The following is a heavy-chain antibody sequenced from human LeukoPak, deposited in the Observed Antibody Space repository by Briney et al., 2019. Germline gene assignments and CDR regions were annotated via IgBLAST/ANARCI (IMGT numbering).Heavy chain of an antibody. D-gene: IGHD1-26*01. CDR1: GFTVSSNY. V-gene: IGHV3-74*01. Sequence: PGGSLRLSCAASGFTVSSNYMSWVRQAPGKGLVWVSRINGDGISTYYADSVKGRFTISRDNAKNTLYLQMNSLRAEDTAVYYCAREPSGSYWYFDLWGRGTLVTVSS. J-gene: IGHJ2*01. CDR2: INGDGIST. CDR3: AREPSGSYWYFDL.